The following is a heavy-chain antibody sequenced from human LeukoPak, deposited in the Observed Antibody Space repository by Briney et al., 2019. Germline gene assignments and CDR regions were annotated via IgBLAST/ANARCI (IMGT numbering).Heavy chain of an antibody. D-gene: IGHD2-15*01. CDR2: IYYTGSS. J-gene: IGHJ4*02. CDR3: ARDCSGGSCFSGPFEY. CDR1: GGSISSSNYH. Sequence: PSETLSLTCTVSGGSISSSNYHWGWIRQPPGKGLEWIGSIYYTGSSYYNPSLKSRVTISVDTSKNQFSLKLRSVTAADTAVYYCARDCSGGSCFSGPFEYWGQGTLVTVSS. V-gene: IGHV4-39*02.